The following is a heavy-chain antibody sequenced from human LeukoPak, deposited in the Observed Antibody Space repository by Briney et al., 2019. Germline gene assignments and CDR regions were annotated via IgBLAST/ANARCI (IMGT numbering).Heavy chain of an antibody. CDR2: IIPKSGGT. CDR1: GYSFTGYY. J-gene: IGHJ4*02. V-gene: IGHV1-2*02. CDR3: ARDHRYSSGWLY. D-gene: IGHD6-19*01. Sequence: ASVKVSCKASGYSFTGYYMHWVRQAPGQGLEWMGWIIPKSGGTNYAQKFQGRVTMTRDTSISTAYMELFRLRSDDTAVYYCARDHRYSSGWLYWGQGTLVTVSS.